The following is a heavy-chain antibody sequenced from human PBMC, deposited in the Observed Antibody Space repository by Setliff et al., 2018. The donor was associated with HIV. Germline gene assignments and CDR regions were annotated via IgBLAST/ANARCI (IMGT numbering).Heavy chain of an antibody. CDR3: ARETIRSGHPSEAGFDF. V-gene: IGHV4-34*01. D-gene: IGHD6-19*01. CDR1: GGSFSGYH. CDR2: INHTGNT. J-gene: IGHJ4*02. Sequence: SETLSLICAVYGGSFSGYHWNWIRQFPGKGLEWIGEINHTGNTQYNPSLKSRVTMSEETSKNQFSLNLNSVTAADTAVYYCARETIRSGHPSEAGFDFWGQGALVTVSS.